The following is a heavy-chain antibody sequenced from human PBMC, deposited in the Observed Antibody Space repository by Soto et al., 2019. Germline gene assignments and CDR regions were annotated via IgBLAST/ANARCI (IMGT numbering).Heavy chain of an antibody. CDR3: ATELGENPASPFDA. V-gene: IGHV1-69*01. CDR2: IIPLFGTA. J-gene: IGHJ4*02. CDR1: GVTFSSET. Sequence: QVQLVQSGADVKKPGSSVKVSCQASGVTFSSETLGWVRQAPGQGLEWVGGIIPLFGTASYAQKFQGIGTITADDSTSTVYMELSSLRSDDTAVYCWATELGENPASPFDAWGQGTLVTVSS. D-gene: IGHD3-10*01.